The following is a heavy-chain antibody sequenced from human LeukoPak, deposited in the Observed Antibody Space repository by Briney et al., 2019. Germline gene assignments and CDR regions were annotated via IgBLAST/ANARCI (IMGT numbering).Heavy chain of an antibody. D-gene: IGHD6-13*01. CDR2: INPNSGGT. CDR3: ARDPHNIATPGSPWYYYGMDV. V-gene: IGHV1-2*02. J-gene: IGHJ6*02. CDR1: GYTFIGYY. Sequence: ASVKVSCKASGYTFIGYYMHWVRQAPGQGLEWMGWINPNSGGTNYAQKFQGRVTMTRDTSISTAYMELSRLRSDDTAVYYCARDPHNIATPGSPWYYYGMDVWGQGTTVTVSS.